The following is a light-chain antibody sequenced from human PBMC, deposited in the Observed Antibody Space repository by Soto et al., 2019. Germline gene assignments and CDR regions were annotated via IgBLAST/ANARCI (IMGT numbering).Light chain of an antibody. CDR2: LEGSGSY. V-gene: IGLV4-60*02. CDR1: SGHSSYI. CDR3: DNWDSKTHGV. J-gene: IGLJ3*02. Sequence: QSVLTQSSSASASLGSSVKLTCTLNSGHSSYIIAWHQQQPGKAPRYLMKLEGSGSYNKGSGVPDRFSGSSSGADRYLTISNLQFEDESDYYCDNWDSKTHGVFCGGTKLTVL.